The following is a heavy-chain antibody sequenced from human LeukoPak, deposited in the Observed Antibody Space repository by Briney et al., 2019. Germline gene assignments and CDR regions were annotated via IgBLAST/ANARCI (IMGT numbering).Heavy chain of an antibody. J-gene: IGHJ4*02. CDR2: IIPILGIT. V-gene: IGHV1-69*04. CDR1: GGTFSNNA. D-gene: IGHD3-16*01. Sequence: SVKVSCKVSGGTFSNNAISWVRQAPGQGLEWMGRIIPILGITDYAQKFQGRVTITADKSTSTAYMELGSLRSEDTAVYYCVGLIPYYFDYLGQGTLVTVPS. CDR3: VGLIPYYFDY.